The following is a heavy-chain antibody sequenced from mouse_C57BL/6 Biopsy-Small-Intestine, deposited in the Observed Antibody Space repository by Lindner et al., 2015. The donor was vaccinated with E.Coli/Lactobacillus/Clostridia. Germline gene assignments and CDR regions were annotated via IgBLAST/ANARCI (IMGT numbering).Heavy chain of an antibody. CDR3: ARLPGSSYDYYAMDY. CDR2: INPSTGGT. CDR1: GYSFTGYY. Sequence: VQLQESGAELMKPGASVKISCKASGYSFTGYYMNWVKQSPEKSLEWIGEINPSTGGTTYNQKFKGKATLTVDTSSSTAYMELHSLTSEDSAVYFCARLPGSSYDYYAMDYVGSRNLSHRLL. V-gene: IGHV1-42*01. D-gene: IGHD1-1*01. J-gene: IGHJ4*01.